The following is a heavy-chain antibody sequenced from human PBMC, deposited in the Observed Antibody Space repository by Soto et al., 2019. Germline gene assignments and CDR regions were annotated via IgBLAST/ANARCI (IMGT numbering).Heavy chain of an antibody. Sequence: QVQLQESGPGLVKPSQTLSLTCTVSGGSISIGDHYWSWIRHRPGKGLEWIGYIYYSGNTYYNPSLKSRIIMWVDTSKSQFSLRVSSVTAADTAIYYCAGFSSGEYGGNSGFVYWGQGTLVTVSS. CDR2: IYYSGNT. V-gene: IGHV4-31*03. CDR3: AGFSSGEYGGNSGFVY. J-gene: IGHJ4*02. CDR1: GGSISIGDHY. D-gene: IGHD2-21*02.